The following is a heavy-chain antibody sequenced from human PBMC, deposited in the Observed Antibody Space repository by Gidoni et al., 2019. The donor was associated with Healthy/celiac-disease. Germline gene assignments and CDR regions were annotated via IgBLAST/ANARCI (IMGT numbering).Heavy chain of an antibody. D-gene: IGHD4-17*01. CDR2: IRSKANSYAT. V-gene: IGHV3-73*02. J-gene: IGHJ6*02. CDR1: GFTFSGSA. CDR3: TSIYGDYVGYYYYGMDV. Sequence: EVQLVESGGGLVQPGGSLKLSCAAPGFTFSGSALHWVRQASGKGLEWVGRIRSKANSYATAYAASVKGRFTISRDDSKNTAYLQMNSLKTEDTAVYYCTSIYGDYVGYYYYGMDVWGQGTTVTVSS.